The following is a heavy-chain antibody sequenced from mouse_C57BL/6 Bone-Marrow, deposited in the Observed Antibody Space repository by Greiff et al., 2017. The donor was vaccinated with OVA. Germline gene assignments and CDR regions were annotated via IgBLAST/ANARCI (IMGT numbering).Heavy chain of an antibody. V-gene: IGHV1-19*01. CDR3: ARKVTTGAMDY. CDR1: GYTFTDYY. Sequence: VQLQQSGPVLVKPGASVKMSCKASGYTFTDYYMNWVKQSHGKSLEWIGVINPYNGGTSYNQKFKGNATLTVDKSSSTAYMELNSLTSEDSAVYYCARKVTTGAMDYWGQGTSVTVSS. J-gene: IGHJ4*01. D-gene: IGHD1-1*01. CDR2: INPYNGGT.